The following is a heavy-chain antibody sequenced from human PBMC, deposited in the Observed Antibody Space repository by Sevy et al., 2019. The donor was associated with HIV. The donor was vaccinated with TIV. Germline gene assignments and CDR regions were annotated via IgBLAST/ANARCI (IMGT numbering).Heavy chain of an antibody. CDR2: MSPNTGAT. CDR3: ARGGNGDFWSYEYYYYGMDV. D-gene: IGHD3-3*01. Sequence: ASVKVSCEAFGYTFTSYDINLVRQAPGQGLEWMGWMSPNTGATGFAQKFQGRVTLTRNKSITTAYMELSSLTYEDTAVYYCARGGNGDFWSYEYYYYGMDVWGQRTTVTVSS. J-gene: IGHJ6*02. V-gene: IGHV1-8*01. CDR1: GYTFTSYD.